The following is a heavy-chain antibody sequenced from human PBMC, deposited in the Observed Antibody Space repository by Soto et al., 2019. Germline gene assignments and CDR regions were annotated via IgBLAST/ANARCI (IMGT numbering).Heavy chain of an antibody. V-gene: IGHV6-1*01. CDR3: ARDPTYLHDAFDI. J-gene: IGHJ3*02. Sequence: KPSETLSLTCAISGDSVSSNSAWSWVRQSPSRGLEWLGRTYYRSGWYYNYAVSVNGRITISPDTSKNQFSLHLSSVTPEDTAVYYCARDPTYLHDAFDIWGQGTMVTVSS. CDR1: GDSVSSNSA. D-gene: IGHD3-10*01. CDR2: TYYRSGWYY.